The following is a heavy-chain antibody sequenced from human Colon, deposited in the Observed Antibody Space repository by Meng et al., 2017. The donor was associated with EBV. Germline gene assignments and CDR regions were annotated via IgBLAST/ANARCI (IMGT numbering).Heavy chain of an antibody. CDR3: VISSHN. CDR2: IYYRGST. Sequence: LQLEESGPRPVTPSETPCLPCTNSGGTITSTSSCWGWVRQPPGKGLEWIGSIYYRGSTNYNPSLKSRISMSVDMSKNQFSLKVNSVTAADTAIYYCVISSHNWGQGTLVTVSS. J-gene: IGHJ4*02. V-gene: IGHV4-39*05. CDR1: GGTITSTSSC. D-gene: IGHD3-3*02.